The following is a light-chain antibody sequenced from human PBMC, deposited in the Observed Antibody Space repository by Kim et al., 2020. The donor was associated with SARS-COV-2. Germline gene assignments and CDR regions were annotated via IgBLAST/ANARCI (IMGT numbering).Light chain of an antibody. CDR3: QQHNSYPRT. V-gene: IGKV1D-16*01. CDR1: QPISNW. Sequence: DIQMTQSPSALSAFVGDKVTITCRASQPISNWLAWYQQKPGKAPKSLIYKAAGLHSGVPSRFSGSGFGTEFTLTISSLQPEDFATYYCQQHNSYPRTFGQGTKVDIK. J-gene: IGKJ1*01. CDR2: KAA.